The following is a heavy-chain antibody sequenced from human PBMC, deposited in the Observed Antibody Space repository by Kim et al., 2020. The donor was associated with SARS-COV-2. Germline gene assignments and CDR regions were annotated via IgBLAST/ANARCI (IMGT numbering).Heavy chain of an antibody. Sequence: SETLSLTCTVSGGSISSSSYYWGWIRQPPGKGLEWIGSIYYSGSTYYNPSLKSRVTISVDTSKNQFSLKLSSVTAADTAVYYCARQAAGTYYYDSSGYGHFDYWGQGTLVTVSS. CDR3: ARQAAGTYYYDSSGYGHFDY. V-gene: IGHV4-39*01. D-gene: IGHD3-22*01. CDR2: IYYSGST. J-gene: IGHJ4*02. CDR1: GGSISSSSYY.